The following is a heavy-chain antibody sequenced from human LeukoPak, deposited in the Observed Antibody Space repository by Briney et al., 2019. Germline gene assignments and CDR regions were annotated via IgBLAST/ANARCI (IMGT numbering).Heavy chain of an antibody. V-gene: IGHV1-2*02. CDR3: TRGVAAYTYYADSSGYD. Sequence: GPSVKVSCKASGHTFSNYGITWVRQAPGQGLGWMGWINPKSGDTNYAQKFQGRVTMTRDTSINTAYMELSRLRSDDTAVYYCTRGVAAYTYYADSSGYDWGQGTLLTVSS. J-gene: IGHJ4*02. CDR1: GHTFSNYG. CDR2: INPKSGDT. D-gene: IGHD3-22*01.